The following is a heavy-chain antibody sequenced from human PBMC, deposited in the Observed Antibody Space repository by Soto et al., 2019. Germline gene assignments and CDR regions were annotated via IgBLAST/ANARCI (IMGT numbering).Heavy chain of an antibody. J-gene: IGHJ5*02. CDR2: ISSSSSYT. CDR3: ARDSRDYYDSSGYYYL. D-gene: IGHD3-22*01. CDR1: GFTFSDYY. Sequence: GSLRLSCAASGFTFSDYYMSWIRQAPGKGLEWVSYISSSSSYTNYADSVKGRFTISRDNAKNSLYLQMNSLRAEDTAVYYCARDSRDYYDSSGYYYLWGQGTLVTVSS. V-gene: IGHV3-11*06.